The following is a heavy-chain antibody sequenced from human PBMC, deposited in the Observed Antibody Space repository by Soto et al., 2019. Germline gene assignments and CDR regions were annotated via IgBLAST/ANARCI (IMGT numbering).Heavy chain of an antibody. D-gene: IGHD4-17*01. V-gene: IGHV4-39*01. CDR2: IYYSGRS. J-gene: IGHJ4*02. CDR3: ARQRTTVVTQAYFDH. CDR1: GGSISSGGHY. Sequence: ASETLSPNCTVSGGSISSGGHYWGWIRQPGGKGLEWIGGIYYSGRSYYNPSLKSRVTMSVDTSKNQFSLTLNSVTAADAAVYYCARQRTTVVTQAYFDHWGRGTLVTVSS.